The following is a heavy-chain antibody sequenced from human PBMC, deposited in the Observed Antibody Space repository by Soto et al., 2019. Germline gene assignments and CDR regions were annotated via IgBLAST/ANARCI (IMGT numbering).Heavy chain of an antibody. D-gene: IGHD3-10*01. V-gene: IGHV4-59*01. CDR3: ARVRGDSGSYYFDF. Sequence: ETLSLTCTVSGASISSSYCSCIRHPPGKGLEWIGYISQRGSTNFNPSLMGRVTISVDTSKNEFSLRLNSVTAADTAVYYCARVRGDSGSYYFDFWGLGILVTVSS. J-gene: IGHJ4*02. CDR1: GASISSSY. CDR2: ISQRGST.